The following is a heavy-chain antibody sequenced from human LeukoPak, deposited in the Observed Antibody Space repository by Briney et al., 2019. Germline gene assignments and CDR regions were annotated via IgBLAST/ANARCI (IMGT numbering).Heavy chain of an antibody. Sequence: SETLSLTCTVSGGSISSYYWSWIRQPPGKGLEWIGYIYYSGSANYNPSLKSRVTISVDTSKNQFSLRLTSVTAADTAVYYCARQTGSGLFILPGGQGTLVTVSS. D-gene: IGHD3/OR15-3a*01. CDR3: ARQTGSGLFILP. J-gene: IGHJ4*02. CDR1: GGSISSYY. V-gene: IGHV4-59*08. CDR2: IYYSGSA.